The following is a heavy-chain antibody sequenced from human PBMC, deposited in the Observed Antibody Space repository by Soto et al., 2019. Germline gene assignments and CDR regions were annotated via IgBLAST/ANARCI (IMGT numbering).Heavy chain of an antibody. V-gene: IGHV3-74*01. CDR2: IKFDGTDA. J-gene: IGHJ4*02. CDR3: TRGGPYYCVPFDY. D-gene: IGHD3-10*02. CDR1: GISFSTHW. Sequence: EVQLVESGGASVLPGGSLGVSCAASGISFSTHWMHWVRQGQGKGLEWVARIKFDGTDATYADSVKGRFTISRDNAKSTLYLQMNSLTTEDTGLYYCTRGGPYYCVPFDYWGQGTLVTVSS.